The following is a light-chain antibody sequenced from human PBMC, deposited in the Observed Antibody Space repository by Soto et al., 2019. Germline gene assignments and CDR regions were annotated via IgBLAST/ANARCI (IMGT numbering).Light chain of an antibody. V-gene: IGKV3-11*01. CDR3: QQRSNWPPTWT. CDR2: DAS. CDR1: QSVGSY. J-gene: IGKJ1*01. Sequence: IVLSQSPATLSLSPGERATLSCRASQSVGSYLAWYQHIPGQAPRLLIYDASKRATGIPARFSGSGSGTDFTLASSSLEPEDFAVYYCQQRSNWPPTWTFGQGTKVEVK.